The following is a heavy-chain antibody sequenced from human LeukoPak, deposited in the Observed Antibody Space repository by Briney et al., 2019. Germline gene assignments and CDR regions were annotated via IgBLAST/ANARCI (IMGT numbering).Heavy chain of an antibody. CDR1: GVTIDDYG. D-gene: IGHD3-10*01. J-gene: IGHJ4*02. CDR2: INWNGGST. V-gene: IGHV3-20*04. Sequence: GGSLTLSCAASGVTIDDYGMSWVRQAPGKGLEWVSGINWNGGSTGNADSVKGRFTISRDHAKNSLNLQMNSLRAEDTSFYYCARETYYGAGPSYYFDSWGQGTLVTVSS. CDR3: ARETYYGAGPSYYFDS.